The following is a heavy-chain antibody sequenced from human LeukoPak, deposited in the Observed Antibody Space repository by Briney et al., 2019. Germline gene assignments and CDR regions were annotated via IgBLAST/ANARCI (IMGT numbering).Heavy chain of an antibody. CDR1: GGSISSGSYY. CDR2: IYTSGST. J-gene: IGHJ6*03. Sequence: SETLSLTCTVSGGSISSGSYYWSWIRQPAGKGLEWIGRIYTSGSTNYNPSLKSRVTISVDTSKNQFSLKLSSVTAADTAVYYCARAPPRTIVVVPAAIRAYYYYMDVWGKGTTVTVS. D-gene: IGHD2-2*01. V-gene: IGHV4-61*02. CDR3: ARAPPRTIVVVPAAIRAYYYYMDV.